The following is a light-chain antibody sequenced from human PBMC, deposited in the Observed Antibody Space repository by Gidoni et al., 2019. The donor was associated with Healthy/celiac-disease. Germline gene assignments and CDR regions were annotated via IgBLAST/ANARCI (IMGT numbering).Light chain of an antibody. CDR2: VGS. CDR1: QSLLHSNGYNY. V-gene: IGKV2-28*01. J-gene: IGKJ2*03. Sequence: LITHPPFSLPVTPGEPASISCRSSQSLLHSNGYNYLDWHLQKPGQFPQLLIYVGSNRSSGVPDRFSGSGSGTDFTMKSSRVEDEDVGVYYCMQAIHPLSFGQGTKLEIK. CDR3: MQAIHPLS.